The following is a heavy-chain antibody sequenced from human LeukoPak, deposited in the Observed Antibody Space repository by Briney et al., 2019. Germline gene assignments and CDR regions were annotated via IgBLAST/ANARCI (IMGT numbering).Heavy chain of an antibody. Sequence: SQTLSLTCAISGDSVSSNSAAWNWTRQSPSRGLEWLGRTYYRSKWYNDYAVSVKSRITINPDTSKNQFSLQLNSVTPEDTAVYYCARDGIIAAADFDCWGQGTLVTLSS. J-gene: IGHJ4*02. CDR3: ARDGIIAAADFDC. CDR1: GDSVSSNSAA. CDR2: TYYRSKWYN. D-gene: IGHD6-13*01. V-gene: IGHV6-1*01.